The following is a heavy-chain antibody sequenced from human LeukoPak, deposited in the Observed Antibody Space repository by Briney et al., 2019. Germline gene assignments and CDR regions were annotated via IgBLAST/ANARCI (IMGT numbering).Heavy chain of an antibody. CDR1: GYTFTDYD. CDR2: INPNSATT. Sequence: ASVKVSCKTSGYTFTDYDVHSVRQAPGQGLEWMGWINPNSATTNYAQRLQGRVTFTRDTSLSIAYMELSSLTSEDAAVYFCARGDFGETNTAFDVWGQGTLVAVSS. V-gene: IGHV1-8*03. CDR3: ARGDFGETNTAFDV. D-gene: IGHD4-17*01. J-gene: IGHJ3*01.